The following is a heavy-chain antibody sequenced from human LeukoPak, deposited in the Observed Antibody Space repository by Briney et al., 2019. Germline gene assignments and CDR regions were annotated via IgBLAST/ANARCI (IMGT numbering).Heavy chain of an antibody. V-gene: IGHV3-33*06. CDR3: AKDLRYISSWYIFDY. D-gene: IGHD6-13*01. J-gene: IGHJ4*02. CDR1: GFTFSSYG. Sequence: GGSLRLSCAASGFTFSSYGMHWVRQAPGKGLECVAVIWYDGSNKYYADSVKGRFTISRDNSKNTLYLQMNSLRAEDTAVYYCAKDLRYISSWYIFDYWGQGTLVTVSS. CDR2: IWYDGSNK.